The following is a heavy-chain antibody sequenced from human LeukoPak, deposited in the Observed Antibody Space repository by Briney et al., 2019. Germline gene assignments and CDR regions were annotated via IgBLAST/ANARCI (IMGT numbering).Heavy chain of an antibody. J-gene: IGHJ3*01. Sequence: KSGESLKISCKDSGYLFTSYWIAWVRQRPGKGLEWMGIIYPRDSDTRYSPSFQGRVTISADKSINTAYLLWSSLQASDTATYYCARQDASGTYDAFDVWGQGTVVTV. CDR3: ARQDASGTYDAFDV. V-gene: IGHV5-51*01. CDR1: GYLFTSYW. D-gene: IGHD3-10*01. CDR2: IYPRDSDT.